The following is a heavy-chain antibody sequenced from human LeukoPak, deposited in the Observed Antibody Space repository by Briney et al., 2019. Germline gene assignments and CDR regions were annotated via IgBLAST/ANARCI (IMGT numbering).Heavy chain of an antibody. Sequence: GGSLRLSCAASGFTFDDYAMHWVRQAPGKGLEWVSGISWNSGSIGYADSVKGRFTISRDNAKNSLHLQINSLRAEDTALYYCAKDIYYYDSSGYLDYWGQGTLVTVSS. CDR3: AKDIYYYDSSGYLDY. V-gene: IGHV3-9*01. D-gene: IGHD3-22*01. CDR1: GFTFDDYA. CDR2: ISWNSGSI. J-gene: IGHJ4*02.